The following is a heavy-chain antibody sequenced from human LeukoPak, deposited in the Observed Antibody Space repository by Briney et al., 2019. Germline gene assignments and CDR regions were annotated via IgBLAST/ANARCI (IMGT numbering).Heavy chain of an antibody. D-gene: IGHD1/OR15-1a*01. CDR2: IKQDGSEK. J-gene: IGHJ4*02. Sequence: GGSLRLSCAASGFTFSIYWMSWVRQAPGKGLEWVANIKQDGSEKYCVDSVKGRFTISRDNAKNSLYLQMNSLRAEDTAVYYCARNKRADYWGQGTLVTVSS. CDR3: ARNKRADY. V-gene: IGHV3-7*02. CDR1: GFTFSIYW.